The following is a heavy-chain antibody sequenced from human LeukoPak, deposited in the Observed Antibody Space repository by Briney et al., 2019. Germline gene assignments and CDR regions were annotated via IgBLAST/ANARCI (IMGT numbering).Heavy chain of an antibody. J-gene: IGHJ4*02. Sequence: ASVKVSCKASGGTFSSYAISWVRQAPGQGLEWMGRIIPILGIANYAQKFQGRVTITTDESTSTAYMELSSLRSEDTAVYYCASGASGYFDYWGQGTLVTVSS. CDR3: ASGASGYFDY. V-gene: IGHV1-69*04. CDR1: GGTFSSYA. D-gene: IGHD6-25*01. CDR2: IIPILGIA.